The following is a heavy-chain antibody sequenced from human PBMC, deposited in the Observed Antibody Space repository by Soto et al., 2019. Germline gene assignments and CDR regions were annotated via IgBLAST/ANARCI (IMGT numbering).Heavy chain of an antibody. CDR1: GGSFSGYY. J-gene: IGHJ3*02. D-gene: IGHD2-21*01. Sequence: QVQLQQWGAGLLKPSETLSLTCAVYGGSFSGYYWSWIRQPPGKGLEWIGEINHSGSTNYNPSLKSLVTISVDSSKNHFSLKLSSVTAADTAVYYCARVLSVVWWLTHDAFDIWGQGTMVTVSS. CDR3: ARVLSVVWWLTHDAFDI. CDR2: INHSGST. V-gene: IGHV4-34*01.